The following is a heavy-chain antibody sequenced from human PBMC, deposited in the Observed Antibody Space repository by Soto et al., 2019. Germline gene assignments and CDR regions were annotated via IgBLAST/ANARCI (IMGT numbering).Heavy chain of an antibody. Sequence: ASVKVSCKASGYTSADFGISWVRQAPGQGLEWMGWVSGNNGASNPAPKVQGRITMTLDTSTGISYMALRSLRSDDTAIYYCVRDQKYFRVNGNWFDSWGQGTLVTVSS. J-gene: IGHJ5*01. V-gene: IGHV1-18*04. CDR1: GYTSADFG. D-gene: IGHD2-2*01. CDR3: VRDQKYFRVNGNWFDS. CDR2: VSGNNGAS.